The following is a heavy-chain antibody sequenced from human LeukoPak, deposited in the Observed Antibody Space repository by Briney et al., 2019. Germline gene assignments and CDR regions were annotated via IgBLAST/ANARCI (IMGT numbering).Heavy chain of an antibody. V-gene: IGHV4-4*07. J-gene: IGHJ4*02. CDR2: IYISGST. Sequence: SETLSLTCTVSGGSISSYYWSWIRQPAGKGLEWIGRIYISGSTNYNPSLKSRVTMSVDTSKNQFSLKLSSVTAADTAVYYCARAAYCGGDCSNYFDYWGQGTLVTVSS. D-gene: IGHD2-21*02. CDR3: ARAAYCGGDCSNYFDY. CDR1: GGSISSYY.